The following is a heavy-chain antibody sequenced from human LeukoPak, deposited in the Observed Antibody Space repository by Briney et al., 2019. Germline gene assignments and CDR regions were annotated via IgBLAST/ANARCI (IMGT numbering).Heavy chain of an antibody. CDR2: IYYSGST. CDR1: GGSISSGDYY. D-gene: IGHD3-16*02. J-gene: IGHJ5*02. CDR3: ARDQVTFGGVIVRPT. V-gene: IGHV4-30-4*01. Sequence: PSQTLSLTCTVSGGSISSGDYYWSWIRQPPGKGLEWIGYIYYSGSTYYNPSLKSRATISVDTSKNQFSLKLSSVTAADTAVYYCARDQVTFGGVIVRPTWGQGTLVTVSS.